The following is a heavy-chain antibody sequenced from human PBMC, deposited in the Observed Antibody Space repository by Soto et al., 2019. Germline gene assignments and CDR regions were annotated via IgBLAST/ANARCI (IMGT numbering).Heavy chain of an antibody. CDR2: ISGSGGST. CDR3: AKDIVSSGHDY. Sequence: GGSLRLSCAASVFTFISYAMSWVRQAPGKGLEWVSAISGSGGSTYYADSVKGRFTISRDNSKNTLYLQMNSLRAEDTAVYYCAKDIVSSGHDYWGQGTLVTVSS. V-gene: IGHV3-23*01. J-gene: IGHJ4*02. D-gene: IGHD3-22*01. CDR1: VFTFISYA.